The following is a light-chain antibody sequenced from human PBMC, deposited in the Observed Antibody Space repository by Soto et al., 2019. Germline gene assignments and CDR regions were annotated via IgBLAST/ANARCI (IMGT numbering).Light chain of an antibody. CDR2: DNS. CDR1: TSTIGNNL. Sequence: QSVLTQPPSVSAAPGQKAPSPCFGSTSTIGNNLLSWYQHLPGTAPKLLIYDNSQRPPGIPDLFSGSKSDTSATLGITGLQTADEADYYCGTWDSSLSGVVFGGGTKLTVL. J-gene: IGLJ3*02. V-gene: IGLV1-51*01. CDR3: GTWDSSLSGVV.